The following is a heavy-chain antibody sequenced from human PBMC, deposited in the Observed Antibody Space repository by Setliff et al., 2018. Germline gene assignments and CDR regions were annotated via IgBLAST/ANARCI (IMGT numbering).Heavy chain of an antibody. V-gene: IGHV3-7*01. CDR1: GFTFSSYW. D-gene: IGHD6-6*01. CDR2: IKQDGSEK. CDR3: ARDGTSLPSIAAHADY. J-gene: IGHJ4*02. Sequence: GGSLRLSCAASGFTFSSYWMSWVRQAPGKGLEWVANIKQDGSEKYYVDSVKGRFTISRDNAKNSLYLQMNSLRAEDTAVYYCARDGTSLPSIAAHADYWGQGTLVTVSS.